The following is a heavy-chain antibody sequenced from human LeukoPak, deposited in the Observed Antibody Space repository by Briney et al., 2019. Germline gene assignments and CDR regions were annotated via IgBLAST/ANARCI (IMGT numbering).Heavy chain of an antibody. Sequence: GGSLRLSCAASGFTFSDYYMSWIRQAPGKGLEWISYISSSSSYTNYVDSVQGRFTISRDNAKSSLYLQMNSLRAEDTAVYYCARVVSVSSYYFDCWDQGTLVTVSS. CDR1: GFTFSDYY. CDR2: ISSSSSYT. V-gene: IGHV3-11*05. D-gene: IGHD5/OR15-5a*01. J-gene: IGHJ4*02. CDR3: ARVVSVSSYYFDC.